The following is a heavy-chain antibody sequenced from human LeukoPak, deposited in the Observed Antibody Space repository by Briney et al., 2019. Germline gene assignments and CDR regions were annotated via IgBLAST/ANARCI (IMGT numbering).Heavy chain of an antibody. CDR3: ARAPTPGSLAYCGGDCYSEY. CDR1: GGSISSSTGHY. J-gene: IGHJ4*02. Sequence: SETLSLTCTVSGGSISSSTGHYWSWIRQPPGKGLEWIGEINHSGSTNYNPSLKSRVTISVDTSKNQFSLKLSSVTAADTAVYYCARAPTPGSLAYCGGDCYSEYWGQGTLVTVSS. CDR2: INHSGST. V-gene: IGHV4-39*07. D-gene: IGHD2-21*02.